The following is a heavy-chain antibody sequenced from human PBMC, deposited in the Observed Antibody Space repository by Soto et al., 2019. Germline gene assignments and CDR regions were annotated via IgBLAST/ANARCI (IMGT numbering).Heavy chain of an antibody. CDR1: GFTFSSYW. D-gene: IGHD1-26*01. Sequence: EVQLVESGGGLVQPGGSLRLSCVASGFTFSSYWMSWVRQAPGKGLEWVANIKQDGSEKYYVDSVKGRFTISRDNAKNSLYLQMNSLRAEDTAVYYCARGWRERLDYYYGMDVWGQGTTVTVSS. J-gene: IGHJ6*02. V-gene: IGHV3-7*01. CDR2: IKQDGSEK. CDR3: ARGWRERLDYYYGMDV.